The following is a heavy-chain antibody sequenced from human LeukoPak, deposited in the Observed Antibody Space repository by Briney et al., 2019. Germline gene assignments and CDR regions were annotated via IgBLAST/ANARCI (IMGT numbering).Heavy chain of an antibody. Sequence: GRSLRLSCAASGFTFDDYANHWVRQTPGKGLEWVSGISWNSGKIDYADSVKGRFTISRDNAKNSVYLQMNSLTVEDTALYYCAKDWVGTFYYFDNWGQGILVTVSS. CDR3: AKDWVGTFYYFDN. V-gene: IGHV3-9*01. CDR2: ISWNSGKI. CDR1: GFTFDDYA. D-gene: IGHD1-26*01. J-gene: IGHJ4*02.